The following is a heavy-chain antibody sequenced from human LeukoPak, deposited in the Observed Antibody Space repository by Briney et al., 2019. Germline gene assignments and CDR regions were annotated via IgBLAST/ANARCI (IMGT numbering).Heavy chain of an antibody. D-gene: IGHD3-10*01. CDR1: GASISSSVYY. CDR2: INHSGSS. Sequence: SETLSLTCTVSGASISSSVYYWTWIRQPPGKGLEWIGEINHSGSSNYNPSLKSRVTISVDTSKNQFSLKLSSVTAADTAVYYCARSYNRVVLLYYWGQGTLVTVSS. CDR3: ARSYNRVVLLYY. V-gene: IGHV4-39*07. J-gene: IGHJ4*02.